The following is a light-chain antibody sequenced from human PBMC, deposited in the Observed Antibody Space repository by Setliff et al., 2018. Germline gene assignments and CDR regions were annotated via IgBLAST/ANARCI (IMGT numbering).Light chain of an antibody. J-gene: IGLJ1*01. CDR2: SDN. V-gene: IGLV1-40*01. CDR1: SSNLGAGFS. CDR3: QFYGGGLDGYV. Sequence: QRVTISCTGSSSNLGAGFSVHWYQVLPGTAPKLLIYSDNHRPSGVSDRFSGSKSGTSASLAITGLQSEDEADYYRQFYGGGLDGYVFGTGTKVTVL.